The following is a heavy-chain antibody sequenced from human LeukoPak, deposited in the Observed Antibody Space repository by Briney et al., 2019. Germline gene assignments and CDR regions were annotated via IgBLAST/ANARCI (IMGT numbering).Heavy chain of an antibody. CDR3: ARERDSGYSYGGVYFDY. J-gene: IGHJ4*02. Sequence: SETLSLTCTVSGGSISSYYWSWIRQPPGKGLEWIGYIYYSGSTNYNPSLKSRVTISVDTSKNRFSLKLSSVTAADTAVYYCARERDSGYSYGGVYFDYWGQGTLVTVSS. CDR1: GGSISSYY. D-gene: IGHD5-18*01. V-gene: IGHV4-59*01. CDR2: IYYSGST.